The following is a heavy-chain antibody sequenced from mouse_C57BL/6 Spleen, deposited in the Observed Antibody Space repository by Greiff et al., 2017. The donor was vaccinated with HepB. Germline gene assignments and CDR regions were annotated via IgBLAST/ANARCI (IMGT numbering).Heavy chain of an antibody. D-gene: IGHD2-5*01. Sequence: VQLQQPGAELAKPGASVKMSCKASGYTFTSYWITWVKQRPGQGLEWIGDIYPGSGSTNYNEKFKSKATLTVDTSSSTAYMQLSSLTSEDSAVYYGAGGGHTIVTYYPSDYWGQGTTLTVSS. CDR1: GYTFTSYW. V-gene: IGHV1-55*01. CDR3: AGGGHTIVTYYPSDY. J-gene: IGHJ2*01. CDR2: IYPGSGST.